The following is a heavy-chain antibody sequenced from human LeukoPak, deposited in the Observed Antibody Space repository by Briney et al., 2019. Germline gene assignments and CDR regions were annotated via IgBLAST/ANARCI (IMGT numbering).Heavy chain of an antibody. CDR3: ARGLPMPNHFDY. J-gene: IGHJ4*02. D-gene: IGHD2-2*01. Sequence: PGGSLRLSCAASGFTFSTYSMHWVRQAPGKGLEWLSYISSSSNTIYYADSVKGRFTISRDNAKNPLYLQMNSLRDEDTAVYYCARGLPMPNHFDYWGQGTLVTVSS. CDR2: ISSSSNTI. CDR1: GFTFSTYS. V-gene: IGHV3-48*02.